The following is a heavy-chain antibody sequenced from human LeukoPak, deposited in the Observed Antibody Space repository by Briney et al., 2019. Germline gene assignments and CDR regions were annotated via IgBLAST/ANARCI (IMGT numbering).Heavy chain of an antibody. CDR1: GGTFSSYA. D-gene: IGHD6-19*01. J-gene: IGHJ4*02. CDR2: IIPIFGTA. V-gene: IGHV1-69*13. Sequence: ASVKVSCKASGGTFSSYAISWVRQAPGQGLEWMGGIIPIFGTANYAQKFQGRVTITADESTSTAYMELSSLRSEDTAVYYCAIGPVAGTMLLLDYWGQGTLVTVSS. CDR3: AIGPVAGTMLLLDY.